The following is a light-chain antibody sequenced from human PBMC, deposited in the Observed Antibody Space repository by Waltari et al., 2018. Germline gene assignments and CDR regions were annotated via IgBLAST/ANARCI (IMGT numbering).Light chain of an antibody. CDR3: QSYDSSLSGVI. CDR1: TSTIGAGFH. Sequence: QSLLTQPPSVSGAPGQRVTIPCTGSTSTIGAGFHVHWYQHLPGKAPKLLIYANPNRPSGVPDRFSASKSGTSASLAITGLQAEDEADYYCQSYDSSLSGVIFGGGTKLTVL. CDR2: ANP. J-gene: IGLJ2*01. V-gene: IGLV1-40*01.